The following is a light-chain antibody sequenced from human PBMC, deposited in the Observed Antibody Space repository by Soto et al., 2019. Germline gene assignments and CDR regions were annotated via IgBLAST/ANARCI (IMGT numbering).Light chain of an antibody. CDR3: QQSYNTPLT. V-gene: IGKV1-39*01. CDR2: AAS. Sequence: DIQMTQSPSSLSASVGDRVTISCRASQSISNYLNWFQHKPGKAPKLLIYAASSLQSGVPSRFSGSVSGTDFTLTISSLQPEDFATHYCQQSYNTPLTFGGGTKVEIK. CDR1: QSISNY. J-gene: IGKJ4*01.